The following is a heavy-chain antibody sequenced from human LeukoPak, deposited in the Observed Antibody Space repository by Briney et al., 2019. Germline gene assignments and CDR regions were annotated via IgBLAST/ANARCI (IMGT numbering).Heavy chain of an antibody. Sequence: SETLSLTCTVSGGSISTYYWSWIRQPPGKGLEWIGSIYHSGSTYYNPSLKSRVTISVDTSKNQFSLKLSSVTAADTAVYYCARRDSSSSNWGQGTLVTVSS. CDR1: GGSISTYY. J-gene: IGHJ4*02. CDR2: IYHSGST. D-gene: IGHD6-6*01. V-gene: IGHV4-59*08. CDR3: ARRDSSSSN.